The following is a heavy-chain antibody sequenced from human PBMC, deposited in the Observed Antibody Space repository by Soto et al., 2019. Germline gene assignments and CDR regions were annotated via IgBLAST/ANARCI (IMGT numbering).Heavy chain of an antibody. CDR2: IDHSGST. D-gene: IGHD3-10*01. Sequence: QVQLQASGPGLVKPSGTLSLTCAVSGASISISYWWSWVRQPPGKGLEWIGEIDHSGSTNYNPSLKGRATISVDKSRNQFSLKLSSVPAADTAVYYCARRWGEGRVDYWGQGTLVTVSS. J-gene: IGHJ4*02. CDR3: ARRWGEGRVDY. CDR1: GASISISYW. V-gene: IGHV4-4*02.